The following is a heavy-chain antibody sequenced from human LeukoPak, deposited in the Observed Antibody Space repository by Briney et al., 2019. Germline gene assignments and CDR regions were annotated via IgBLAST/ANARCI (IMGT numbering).Heavy chain of an antibody. CDR2: IYYSGST. V-gene: IGHV4-39*07. CDR3: ARVKLYSSSPGYMDV. Sequence: SETLSLTCTVSGGSTSSSSYYWGWIRQPPGKGLEWIGSIYYSGSTYYNPSLKSRVTISVDTSKNQFSLKLSSVTAADTAVYYCARVKLYSSSPGYMDVWGKGTTVTVSS. CDR1: GGSTSSSSYY. D-gene: IGHD6-6*01. J-gene: IGHJ6*03.